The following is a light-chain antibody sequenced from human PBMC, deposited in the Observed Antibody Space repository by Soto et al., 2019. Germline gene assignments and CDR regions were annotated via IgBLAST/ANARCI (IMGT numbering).Light chain of an antibody. CDR3: QQYKSYYT. CDR1: ESISTW. CDR2: DAS. J-gene: IGKJ2*01. Sequence: DIQMTQSPSTLSASVGDRVSITCRATESISTWLAWYQQKPGKAPKLLIFDASTLEGGVPSRFSGSGSGTEFTLTISSLQPDDFATYYCQQYKSYYTFGQGTKLEI. V-gene: IGKV1-5*01.